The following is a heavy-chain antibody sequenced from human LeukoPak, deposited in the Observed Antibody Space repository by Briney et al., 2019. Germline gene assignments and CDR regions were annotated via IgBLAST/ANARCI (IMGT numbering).Heavy chain of an antibody. D-gene: IGHD1-26*01. Sequence: PEGSLRLSCAASGFSFSNHWMTWVRQAPGKGLEWVANIKQDGSDKNHVDSVKGRFTISRDNAKNTLYLQMNSLRAEDTALYYCARDGTFRLDYWGQGTLVSVSS. V-gene: IGHV3-7*05. CDR3: ARDGTFRLDY. CDR1: GFSFSNHW. J-gene: IGHJ4*02. CDR2: IKQDGSDK.